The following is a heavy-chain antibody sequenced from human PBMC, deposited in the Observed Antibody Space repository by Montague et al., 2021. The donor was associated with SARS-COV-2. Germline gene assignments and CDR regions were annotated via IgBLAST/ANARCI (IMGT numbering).Heavy chain of an antibody. Sequence: SETLSLTCVVSGDSIITANSRTWVLLPPRKGLVWFGEIYHTGSTKYKPSPKSRVSMSVDKSSNQFSLRLTSVTAADTAIYYCSRTGSGRSDLAYWGQGTLVTVSS. CDR2: IYHTGST. V-gene: IGHV4-4*02. CDR1: GDSIITANS. CDR3: SRTGSGRSDLAY. D-gene: IGHD1-26*01. J-gene: IGHJ4*02.